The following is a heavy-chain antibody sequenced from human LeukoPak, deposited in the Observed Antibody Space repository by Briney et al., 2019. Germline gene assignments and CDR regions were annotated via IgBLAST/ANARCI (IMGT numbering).Heavy chain of an antibody. J-gene: IGHJ4*02. CDR1: GFTFSSYG. D-gene: IGHD6-19*01. CDR3: AKDRQWLVSSPFDY. Sequence: GGSLRLSCAASGFTFSSYGMHWVRQAPGKGLEWVAVISYDGSNKYYADSVKGRFTISRDNSKNTLYLQMNSLRAEDTAVYYCAKDRQWLVSSPFDYWGQGTLVTVSS. CDR2: ISYDGSNK. V-gene: IGHV3-30*18.